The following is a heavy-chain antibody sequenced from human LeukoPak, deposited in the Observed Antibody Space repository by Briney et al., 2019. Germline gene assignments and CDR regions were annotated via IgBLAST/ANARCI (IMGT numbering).Heavy chain of an antibody. D-gene: IGHD1-26*01. Sequence: SSETLSLTCTVSGGSISSYYWSWIRQPPGKGPEWIGYIYYSGSTNYNPSLKSRVTISVDTSKNQFSLRLNSVTAADTAVYYCTRDQAGATAFDYWGQGTLVTVSS. V-gene: IGHV4-59*12. CDR1: GGSISSYY. CDR3: TRDQAGATAFDY. CDR2: IYYSGST. J-gene: IGHJ4*02.